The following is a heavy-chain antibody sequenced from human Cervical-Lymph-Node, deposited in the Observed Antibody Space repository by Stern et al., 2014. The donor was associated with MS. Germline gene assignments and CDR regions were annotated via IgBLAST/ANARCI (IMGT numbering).Heavy chain of an antibody. J-gene: IGHJ4*02. V-gene: IGHV5-51*01. Sequence: QLEQSGAEVKKPGESLTISCKASGYIFTTYWIAWVRQLPGKGLEWIGIIYPGDSDTRYSPSFQGQVTILVDKPIIPAFLQWTSLKASGSAFYYCATGKTTTCLNWGQGTLVSVAT. CDR3: ATGKTTTCLN. CDR1: GYIFTTYW. D-gene: IGHD1-14*01. CDR2: IYPGDSDT.